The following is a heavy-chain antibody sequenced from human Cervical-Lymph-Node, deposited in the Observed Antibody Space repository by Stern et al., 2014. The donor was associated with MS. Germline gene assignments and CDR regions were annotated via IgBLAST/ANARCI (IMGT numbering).Heavy chain of an antibody. Sequence: QVQLVESGPGLVKPSQTLSLTCTVSGGSISRGGYYWSWIRQHPGKGLEWIAYIHYSGSTYYNPSLKSRVTISVDTSKNQFSLKLTSVTAADTAVYYCARETSSYFDSSGFRPYFDYWGQGTLVTVSS. CDR1: GGSISRGGYY. CDR3: ARETSSYFDSSGFRPYFDY. V-gene: IGHV4-31*03. D-gene: IGHD3-22*01. CDR2: IHYSGST. J-gene: IGHJ4*02.